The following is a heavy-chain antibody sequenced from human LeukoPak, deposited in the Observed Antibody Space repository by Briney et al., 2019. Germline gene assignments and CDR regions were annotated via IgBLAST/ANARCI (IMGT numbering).Heavy chain of an antibody. D-gene: IGHD2-2*01. CDR3: ARNPKAYCSSTSCYFFSPLYYYYYYGMDV. CDR1: GYTFTSYD. V-gene: IGHV1-8*01. Sequence: GASVKVSCKASGYTFTSYDINWVRQATGQGLEWMGWMNPNSGNTGYAQKFQGRVTMTRNTSISTAYMELSSLRSEDTAVYYCARNPKAYCSSTSCYFFSPLYYYYYYGMDVWGQGTTVTVSS. J-gene: IGHJ6*02. CDR2: MNPNSGNT.